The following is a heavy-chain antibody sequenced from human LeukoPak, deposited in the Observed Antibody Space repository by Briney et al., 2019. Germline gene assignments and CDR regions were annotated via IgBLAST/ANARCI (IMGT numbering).Heavy chain of an antibody. CDR1: GYTFTAYY. CDR3: ARVRETSSPECNY. V-gene: IGHV1-2*02. D-gene: IGHD2-2*01. CDR2: VHPNSGAT. J-gene: IGHJ4*02. Sequence: ASVKVSCKASGYTFTAYYIHWVRQAPGQGLEWMGWVHPNSGATNYAQNFQGRVTMTRDTSINTVYVELSSLRSDDTAVYYCARVRETSSPECNYWGQGTPVTVSS.